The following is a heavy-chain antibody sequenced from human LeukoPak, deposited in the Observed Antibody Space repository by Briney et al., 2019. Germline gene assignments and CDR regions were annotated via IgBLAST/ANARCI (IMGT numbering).Heavy chain of an antibody. CDR2: IYYSGST. CDR1: GGSISSHY. J-gene: IGHJ6*03. Sequence: SETLSLTCTVSGGSISSHYWSWIRQPPGKGLEWIGYIYYSGSTNYNPSLKSRVTISVDTSKNQFSLELSSVTAADTAVYYCAREDYYYYYMDVWGKGTTVTVSS. V-gene: IGHV4-59*11. CDR3: AREDYYYYYMDV.